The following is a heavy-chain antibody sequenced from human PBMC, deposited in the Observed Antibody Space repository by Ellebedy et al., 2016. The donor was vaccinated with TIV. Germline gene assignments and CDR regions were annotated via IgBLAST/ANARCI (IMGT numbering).Heavy chain of an antibody. CDR2: IIPIFGTA. CDR3: ARGRDGSGWYGRFDF. Sequence: SVKVSXXASGGTFNIYAISWVRQAPGQGLEWMGGIIPIFGTANYAQKFQGRVTITADESTSTAYMELSSLRSEDTAVYYCARGRDGSGWYGRFDFWGQGTLVTVSS. V-gene: IGHV1-69*13. J-gene: IGHJ4*02. D-gene: IGHD6-19*01. CDR1: GGTFNIYA.